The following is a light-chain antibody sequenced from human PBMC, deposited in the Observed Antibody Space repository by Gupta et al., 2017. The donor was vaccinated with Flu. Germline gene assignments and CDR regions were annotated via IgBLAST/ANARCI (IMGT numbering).Light chain of an antibody. CDR1: SSDVGGYNY. V-gene: IGLV2-14*01. J-gene: IGLJ1*01. CDR3: SSYTSSSTLV. Sequence: QSALTQPASVSGSPGQSITISCTGTSSDVGGYNYVSWYQQHPGKAPKLMMYDVSNRPSGVSNRFSGSKSGNTASLTISGLQAEDEAYYDCSSYTSSSTLVFGTGTKVTAL. CDR2: DVS.